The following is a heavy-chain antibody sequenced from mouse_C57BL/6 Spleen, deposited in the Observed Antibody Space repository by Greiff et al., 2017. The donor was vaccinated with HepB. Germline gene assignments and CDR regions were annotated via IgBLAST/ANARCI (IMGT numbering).Heavy chain of an antibody. CDR2: ISDGGSYT. Sequence: EVQGVESGGGLVKPGGSLKLSCAASGFTFSSYAMSWVRQTPEKRLEWVATISDGGSYTYYPDNVKGRFTISRDNAKNNLYLQMSHLKSEDTAMYYCATYWGGYFDYWGQGTTLTVSS. V-gene: IGHV5-4*01. CDR1: GFTFSSYA. CDR3: ATYWGGYFDY. J-gene: IGHJ2*01. D-gene: IGHD4-1*01.